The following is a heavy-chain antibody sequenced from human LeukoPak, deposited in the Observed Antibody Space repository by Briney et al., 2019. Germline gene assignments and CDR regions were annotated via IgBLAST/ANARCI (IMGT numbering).Heavy chain of an antibody. D-gene: IGHD5-18*01. V-gene: IGHV1-8*01. Sequence: RASVKASCKASGYTFTSYDINWVRQATGQGLEWMGWMNPNTGNTGYAQKFQGRVTMTRNTSISTAYMELSSLRSEDTAVYYCAKRGYNYGDFDYWGQGTLVTVSS. J-gene: IGHJ4*02. CDR3: AKRGYNYGDFDY. CDR1: GYTFTSYD. CDR2: MNPNTGNT.